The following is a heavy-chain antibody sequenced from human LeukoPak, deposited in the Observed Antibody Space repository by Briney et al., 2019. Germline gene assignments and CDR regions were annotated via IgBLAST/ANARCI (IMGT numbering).Heavy chain of an antibody. CDR3: AKDLNIAVTMIVVVISPFDY. D-gene: IGHD3-22*01. CDR2: ISGSGGST. V-gene: IGHV3-23*01. Sequence: GGSLRLSCAASGFTFSSYAMSWVRQAPGKGLEWVSAISGSGGSTYYADSVKGRFTISRDNSKNTLYLQMNSLRAEDTAVYYCAKDLNIAVTMIVVVISPFDYWGQGTLVTVSS. J-gene: IGHJ4*02. CDR1: GFTFSSYA.